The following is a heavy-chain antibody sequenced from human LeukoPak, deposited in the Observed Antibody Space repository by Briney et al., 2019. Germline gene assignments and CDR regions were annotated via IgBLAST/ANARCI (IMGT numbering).Heavy chain of an antibody. CDR3: ASPTTVTTPYYYYGMDV. CDR2: IIPIFGTA. V-gene: IGHV1-69*13. J-gene: IGHJ6*02. Sequence: GASVKVSCKASGGTFSSYATSWVRQAPGQGLEWMGGIIPIFGTANYAQKFQGRVTITADESTSTAYMELSSLRSEDTAVYYCASPTTVTTPYYYYGMDVWGQGTTVTVSS. CDR1: GGTFSSYA. D-gene: IGHD4-17*01.